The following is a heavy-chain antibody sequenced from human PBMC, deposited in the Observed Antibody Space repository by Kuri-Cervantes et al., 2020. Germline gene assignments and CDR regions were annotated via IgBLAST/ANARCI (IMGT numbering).Heavy chain of an antibody. D-gene: IGHD2-15*01. V-gene: IGHV4-34*01. CDR2: INHSGST. J-gene: IGHJ4*02. Sequence: GSLRLSCAASGFTFSSYAMHWVRQPPGKGLEWIGEINHSGSTNYNPSLKSRVTISVDTSKNQFSLKLSSVTAADTAVYYCARGHCSGGSCYDYWGQGTLVTDSS. CDR1: GFTFSSYA. CDR3: ARGHCSGGSCYDY.